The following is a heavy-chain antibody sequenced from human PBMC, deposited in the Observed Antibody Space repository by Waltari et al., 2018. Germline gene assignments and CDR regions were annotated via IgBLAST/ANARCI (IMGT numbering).Heavy chain of an antibody. CDR3: GRSYVWGKYRRFDY. Sequence: QVQLQESGPGLVKPSETLSLSCAVSGGSLKTRNSWNWVRQAPGKGLEWLGEVFDSGSTNYHVSLKSRLTISIDMSKNQFSLELTSVSASDTAIYYCGRSYVWGKYRRFDYWGQGIRVIVSS. V-gene: IGHV4-4*02. J-gene: IGHJ4*02. CDR2: VFDSGST. D-gene: IGHD3-16*02. CDR1: GGSLKTRNS.